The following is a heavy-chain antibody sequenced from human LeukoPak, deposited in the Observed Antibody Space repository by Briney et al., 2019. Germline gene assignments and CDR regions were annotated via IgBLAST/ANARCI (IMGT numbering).Heavy chain of an antibody. Sequence: PGGSPRLSCAASGFTVSSNYMSWVRQAPGKGLEWVSVIYSGGSTYYADSVKGRFTISRDNSKNTLYLQMNSLRAEGTAVYYCASSDSSGWYTLGYWGQGTLVTVSS. CDR1: GFTVSSNY. J-gene: IGHJ4*02. D-gene: IGHD6-19*01. CDR2: IYSGGST. CDR3: ASSDSSGWYTLGY. V-gene: IGHV3-66*01.